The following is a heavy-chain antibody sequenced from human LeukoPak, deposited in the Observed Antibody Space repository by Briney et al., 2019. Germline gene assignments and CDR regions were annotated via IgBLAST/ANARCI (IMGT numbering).Heavy chain of an antibody. CDR3: TAIAAAGYAFDI. V-gene: IGHV1-2*06. CDR1: GYTFTGYY. D-gene: IGHD6-13*01. J-gene: IGHJ3*02. Sequence: GASVKVSCKASGYTFTGYYMHWVRQAPGQGLEWMGRINPNSGGTNHAQKFQGRVTMTRDTSISTAYMELSRLRSDDTAVYYCTAIAAAGYAFDIWGQGTMVTVSS. CDR2: INPNSGGT.